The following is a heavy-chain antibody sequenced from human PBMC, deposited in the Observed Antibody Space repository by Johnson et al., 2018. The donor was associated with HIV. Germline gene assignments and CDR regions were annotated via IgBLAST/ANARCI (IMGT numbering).Heavy chain of an antibody. D-gene: IGHD3-10*01. CDR2: IYSGGST. Sequence: VQLVESGGGLVQPGRSLRLSCAASGFTFDDYAMHWVRQAPGKGLEWVSVIYSGGSTNYADSVKGRFTISRDISKNTLYLQMNSLRAEDTAVYYCAREPRGPSSGSRIPDAFDIWGQGTMVTVSS. V-gene: IGHV3-66*01. J-gene: IGHJ3*02. CDR3: AREPRGPSSGSRIPDAFDI. CDR1: GFTFDDYA.